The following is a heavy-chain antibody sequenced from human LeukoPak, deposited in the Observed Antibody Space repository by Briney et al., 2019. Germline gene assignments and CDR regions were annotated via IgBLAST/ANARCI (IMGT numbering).Heavy chain of an antibody. CDR2: ISAYNGNT. CDR1: GYTFTSYG. Sequence: GASVKVSCKASGYTFTSYGISWVRQAPGQGLEWMGWISAYNGNTNYAQKLQGRVTMTTDTSTSTAYMELRSLRSDDTAVYYCASFPNYGSGSYWGDYYFDYWGQGTLVTVSS. V-gene: IGHV1-18*01. CDR3: ASFPNYGSGSYWGDYYFDY. D-gene: IGHD3-10*01. J-gene: IGHJ4*02.